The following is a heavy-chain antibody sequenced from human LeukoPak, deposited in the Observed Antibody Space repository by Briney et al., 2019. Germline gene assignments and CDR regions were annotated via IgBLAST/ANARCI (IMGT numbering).Heavy chain of an antibody. CDR2: ISAYNGNT. Sequence: ASVKVSCKASGYTFTSYGISWVRQAPGQGLEWMGWISAYNGNTNYAQKLQGRVTMTTDTSTSTAYMELRSLRSDDTAVYYCARGYFGVVTSGAFDIWGQGTMVTVSS. V-gene: IGHV1-18*01. D-gene: IGHD3-3*01. CDR1: GYTFTSYG. J-gene: IGHJ3*02. CDR3: ARGYFGVVTSGAFDI.